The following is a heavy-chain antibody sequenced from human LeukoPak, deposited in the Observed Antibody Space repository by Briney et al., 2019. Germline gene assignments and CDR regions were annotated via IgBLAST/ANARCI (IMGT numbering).Heavy chain of an antibody. Sequence: ASVKVSCTTSGYPFTNFGVNWVRQAPGQGLEGIGWISGHNGDTRYAQRFQGRVTLTTDTSASTAYMELWSLTSDDTAVYYCARGSGHIVVVSALPDFWGQGTLVTVSS. CDR3: ARGSGHIVVVSALPDF. D-gene: IGHD2-21*01. V-gene: IGHV1-18*01. J-gene: IGHJ4*02. CDR1: GYPFTNFG. CDR2: ISGHNGDT.